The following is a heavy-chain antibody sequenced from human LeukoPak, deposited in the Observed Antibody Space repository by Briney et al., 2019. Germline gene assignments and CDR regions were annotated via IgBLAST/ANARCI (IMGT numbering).Heavy chain of an antibody. V-gene: IGHV3-23*01. CDR3: AKGGRDGYTYPCYFDY. CDR1: GFTFSSYA. CDR2: ITGSGGST. J-gene: IGHJ4*02. D-gene: IGHD5-24*01. Sequence: GGSLRLSCAASGFTFSSYAMTWVRQAPGKGLEWVSLITGSGGSTYYADSVKGRFTISRDNSKNTLYLQMDSLRAEDTAVYYCAKGGRDGYTYPCYFDYWGQGTLVAVSS.